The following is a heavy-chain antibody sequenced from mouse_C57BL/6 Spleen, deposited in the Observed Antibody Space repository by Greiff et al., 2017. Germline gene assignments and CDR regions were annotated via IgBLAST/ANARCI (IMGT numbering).Heavy chain of an antibody. CDR3: ANYDYDRYWYFDV. Sequence: QVQLQQSGAELARPGASVKMSCKASGYTFTSYTMHWVKQRPGQGLEWIGYINPSSGYTKYNQKFKDKATLTADKSSSTAYMQLSSLTSEDSAVYYCANYDYDRYWYFDVWGTGTTVTVSS. V-gene: IGHV1-4*01. J-gene: IGHJ1*03. CDR2: INPSSGYT. CDR1: GYTFTSYT. D-gene: IGHD2-4*01.